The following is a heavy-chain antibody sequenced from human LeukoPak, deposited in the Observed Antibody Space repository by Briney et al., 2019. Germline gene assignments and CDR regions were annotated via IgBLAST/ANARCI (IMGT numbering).Heavy chain of an antibody. Sequence: PGGSLRLSCEASGFTFRNYPVHWVRQAPGKGLEWVTVISYDGTTKYYADSVKGRFTISRDNSKNTLYLQMNSLRAEDTAVYYCAKELNYYDSSGYYIRWGQGTLVTVSS. J-gene: IGHJ4*02. V-gene: IGHV3-30*04. CDR3: AKELNYYDSSGYYIR. CDR2: ISYDGTTK. CDR1: GFTFRNYP. D-gene: IGHD3-22*01.